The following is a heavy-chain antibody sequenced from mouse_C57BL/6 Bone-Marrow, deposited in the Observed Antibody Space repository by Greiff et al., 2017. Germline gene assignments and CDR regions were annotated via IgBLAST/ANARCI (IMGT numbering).Heavy chain of an antibody. CDR1: GFTFSDYY. J-gene: IGHJ4*01. V-gene: IGHV5-12*01. CDR2: ISNGGGST. Sequence: EVNVVESGGGLVQPGGSLKLSCAASGFTFSDYYMYWVRQTPEKRLEWVAYISNGGGSTYYPDTVRGRFTISRDNAKNTLYLQMSRLKSEDTAMYYCASSSGYAMDYWGQGTSVTVAS. CDR3: ASSSGYAMDY. D-gene: IGHD3-2*02.